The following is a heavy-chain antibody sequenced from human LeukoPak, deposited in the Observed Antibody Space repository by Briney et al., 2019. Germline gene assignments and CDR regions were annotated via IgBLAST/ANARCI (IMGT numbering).Heavy chain of an antibody. D-gene: IGHD3-22*01. CDR3: ARVSPHYYDSSGPNDAFDI. Sequence: SQTLSLTCTVSGGSISSGSYCWSWIRQPAGKGLEWIGRIYTSGSTNYNPSLKSRVTISVDTSKNQFSLKLSSVTAADTAVYYCARVSPHYYDSSGPNDAFDIWGQGTMVTVSS. CDR1: GGSISSGSYC. J-gene: IGHJ3*02. CDR2: IYTSGST. V-gene: IGHV4-61*02.